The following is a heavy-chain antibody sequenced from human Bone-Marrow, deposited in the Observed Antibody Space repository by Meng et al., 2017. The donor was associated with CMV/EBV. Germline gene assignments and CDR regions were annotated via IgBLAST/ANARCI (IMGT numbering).Heavy chain of an antibody. CDR3: ARGQVQCSTINCHDYRFSGMDV. J-gene: IGHJ6*02. Sequence: ASVKVSCKASGYTFSNYDIIWVRQASGQGLEWVGWMNPNRGNTAYAQKFQGRVTMTRDTSTSIAYMELSSLRSGDTAVYYCARGQVQCSTINCHDYRFSGMDVWGQGTMVTVSS. V-gene: IGHV1-8*01. CDR1: GYTFSNYD. D-gene: IGHD2/OR15-2a*01. CDR2: MNPNRGNT.